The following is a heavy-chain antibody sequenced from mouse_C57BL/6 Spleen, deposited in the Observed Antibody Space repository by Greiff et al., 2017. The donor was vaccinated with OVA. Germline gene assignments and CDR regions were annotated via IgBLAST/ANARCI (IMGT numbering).Heavy chain of an antibody. J-gene: IGHJ3*01. D-gene: IGHD2-4*01. Sequence: EVKLVESGGGLVKPGGSLKLSCAASGFTFSSYTMSWVRQTPEKRLEWVATISGGGGNTYYPDSVKGRFTISRDNAKNTLYLQMSSLRSEDTALYYCASRYDYPLAYWGQGTLVTVSA. CDR2: ISGGGGNT. CDR3: ASRYDYPLAY. V-gene: IGHV5-9*01. CDR1: GFTFSSYT.